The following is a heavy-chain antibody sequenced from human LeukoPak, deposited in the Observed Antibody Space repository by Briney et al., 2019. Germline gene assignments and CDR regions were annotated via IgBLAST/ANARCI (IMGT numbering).Heavy chain of an antibody. CDR1: GGSLSSSY. Sequence: PSETLSLTCTVSGGSLSSSYWSWLRQSRWKGVEWIGYFYDTVSTKYNPSLKRRVSISTDTSKNQVSLKLNSVTAADTAVYYCARHGAFLTRGFCSSSNCYVDGLQTWGQGIMVNVSS. CDR3: ARHGAFLTRGFCSSSNCYVDGLQT. D-gene: IGHD2-2*01. J-gene: IGHJ3*01. CDR2: FYDTVST. V-gene: IGHV4-59*08.